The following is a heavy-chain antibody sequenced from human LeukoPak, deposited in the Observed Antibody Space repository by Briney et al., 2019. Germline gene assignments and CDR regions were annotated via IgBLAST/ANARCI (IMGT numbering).Heavy chain of an antibody. CDR3: TKDQDFGLGSMDF. D-gene: IGHD3/OR15-3a*01. CDR2: ITDVGDRA. J-gene: IGHJ4*02. V-gene: IGHV3-23*01. CDR1: GFRFRTYA. Sequence: PGGSLRLSCGTSGFRFRTYAMTWVRQAPGKGLEWVSTITDVGDRALYIDSVRGRFTIFRDDSKNTLYLQMNSLRAEDTAVYYCTKDQDFGLGSMDFWGQGTLVTVSS.